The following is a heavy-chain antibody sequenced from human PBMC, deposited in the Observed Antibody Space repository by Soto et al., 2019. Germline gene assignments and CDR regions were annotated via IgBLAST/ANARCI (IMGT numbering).Heavy chain of an antibody. Sequence: QVHLQESGPGLVKPSGTLSLTCAVSGGSITTNWWSWVRQPPGKGLEWVGEIYHSGTTNYNPSLRGRVPIPVDKANNQFSLNLNSLTAPDSAIYYCARHIAVPRTRGFDYWGQGNLVTVSS. V-gene: IGHV4-4*02. CDR1: GGSITTNW. CDR2: IYHSGTT. CDR3: ARHIAVPRTRGFDY. J-gene: IGHJ4*02. D-gene: IGHD6-19*01.